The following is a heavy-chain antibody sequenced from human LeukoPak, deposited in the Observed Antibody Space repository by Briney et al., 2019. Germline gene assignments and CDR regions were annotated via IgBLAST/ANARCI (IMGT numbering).Heavy chain of an antibody. CDR2: IYPGGSS. Sequence: SETLSLTCTVSGASVTGNYWSWIRHPVGRGPEWIGYIYPGGSSQFNPSLKGRVIISEDASKNQLSLKLSSVTAADTAVYFCAKHAFGGYFPYWGQGALVSVSS. CDR1: GASVTGNY. J-gene: IGHJ4*02. D-gene: IGHD3-22*01. V-gene: IGHV4-4*09. CDR3: AKHAFGGYFPY.